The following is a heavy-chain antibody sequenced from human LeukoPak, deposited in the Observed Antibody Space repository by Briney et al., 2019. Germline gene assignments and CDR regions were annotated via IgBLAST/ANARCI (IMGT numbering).Heavy chain of an antibody. J-gene: IGHJ4*02. CDR1: GGSLSGYY. V-gene: IGHV4-34*01. Sequence: SETLSLTCAVYGGSLSGYYWSWIRQPPGKGLEWIGSIYHSGSTYYNPSLKSRVTISVDTSKNQFSLKLISVTAADTAVYYCARGYYYESSNYYYCYWGQGNLVTVSS. CDR2: IYHSGST. CDR3: ARGYYYESSNYYYCY. D-gene: IGHD3-22*01.